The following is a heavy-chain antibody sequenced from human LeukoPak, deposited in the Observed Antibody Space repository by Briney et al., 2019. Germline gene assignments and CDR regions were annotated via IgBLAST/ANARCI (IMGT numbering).Heavy chain of an antibody. CDR2: INHSGST. V-gene: IGHV4-34*01. J-gene: IGHJ4*02. Sequence: SETLSLTCAVYGGSFSGYYWSWIRQPPGKGLEWIGEINHSGSTNYNPSLKSRVTISVDTSKSQFSLKLSSVTAADTAVYYCARLDGITIFGVDYWGQGTLVTVSS. CDR1: GGSFSGYY. CDR3: ARLDGITIFGVDY. D-gene: IGHD3-3*01.